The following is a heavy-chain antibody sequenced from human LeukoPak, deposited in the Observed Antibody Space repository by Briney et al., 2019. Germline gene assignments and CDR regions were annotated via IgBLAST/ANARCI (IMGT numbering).Heavy chain of an antibody. CDR2: IYYSGST. CDR3: ARANQWELLFDY. CDR1: GGSISSHY. V-gene: IGHV4-59*11. Sequence: SETLSLTCTVSGGSISSHYWSWIRQPPGKGLEWIGYIYYSGSTNYNPSLKSRVTISVDTSKNQFSLKLSSATAADTAVYYCARANQWELLFDYWGQGTLVTVSS. J-gene: IGHJ4*02. D-gene: IGHD1-26*01.